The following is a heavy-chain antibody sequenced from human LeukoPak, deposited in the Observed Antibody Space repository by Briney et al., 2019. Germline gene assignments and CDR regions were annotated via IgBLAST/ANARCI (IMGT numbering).Heavy chain of an antibody. CDR2: IRYDGSNK. V-gene: IGHV3-30*02. CDR3: AKDARKGTYAFDI. CDR1: GFSFSNYG. J-gene: IGHJ3*02. D-gene: IGHD1-14*01. Sequence: PGGSLRLSCAASGFSFSNYGMHWVRQAPGKGLEWVAFIRYDGSNKYYADSVKGRFTISRDNSKNTLYLQMNSLRAEDTAVYYCAKDARKGTYAFDIWGQGTMVTVSS.